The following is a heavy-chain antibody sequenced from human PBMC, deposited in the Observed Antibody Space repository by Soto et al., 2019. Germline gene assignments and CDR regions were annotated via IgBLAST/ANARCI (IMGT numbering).Heavy chain of an antibody. D-gene: IGHD2-15*01. V-gene: IGHV1-69*01. Sequence: QVQLVQSGAEVKKPGSSVKVSCKASGGTFSSYAISWVRQAPGQGLEWMGGIIPIFGTANYAQKFQGRVTITADESTSTDYMELSSLRSEDTAVYYCAEGGYCSGGSCYLGRDWFDPWGQGTLVTVSS. CDR2: IIPIFGTA. J-gene: IGHJ5*02. CDR3: AEGGYCSGGSCYLGRDWFDP. CDR1: GGTFSSYA.